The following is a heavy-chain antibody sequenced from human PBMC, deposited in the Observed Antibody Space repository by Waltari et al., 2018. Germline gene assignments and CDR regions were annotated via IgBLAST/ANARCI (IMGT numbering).Heavy chain of an antibody. CDR2: LYYTGST. CDR3: ARLISLEGTFY. V-gene: IGHV4-39*01. Sequence: QLQLQESGPGLVKPSETLSLTCTVSGGSVSNTIYYWGWIRQPPGKGLEWIGSLYYTGSTYYNPSLKSRLTMSVDTSKNQFSLKLTSVTPADTAIYYCARLISLEGTFYSGQGTLVTVSS. CDR1: GGSVSNTIYY. J-gene: IGHJ4*02. D-gene: IGHD1-1*01.